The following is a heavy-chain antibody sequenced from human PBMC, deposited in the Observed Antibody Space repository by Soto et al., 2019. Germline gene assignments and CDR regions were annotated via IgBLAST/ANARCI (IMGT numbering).Heavy chain of an antibody. Sequence: QVQLVQSGAEVKKPGASVKVSCKASGYSFNSYGISWVRQAPGQGLEWMGWISVYTGKTQYSQELQGRVTMTTDTSTTTAYMELRSLRSDDTAVYFCARGSPYNDFWGGIMETYSYVLDVWGQGTTVTVSS. CDR2: ISVYTGKT. CDR1: GYSFNSYG. V-gene: IGHV1-18*01. D-gene: IGHD3-3*01. J-gene: IGHJ6*02. CDR3: ARGSPYNDFWGGIMETYSYVLDV.